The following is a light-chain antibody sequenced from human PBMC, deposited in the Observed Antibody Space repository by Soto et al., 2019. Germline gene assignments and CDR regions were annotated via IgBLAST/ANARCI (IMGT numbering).Light chain of an antibody. CDR3: LHDYNYPWT. CDR1: QGIRND. V-gene: IGKV1-6*01. Sequence: AIQMTQSRSSLSASVRDRVTITCRASQGIRNDLGWYEQKPGKAHKLLIYTASSLQSGVPSRISGSGPSTDFTLTNNSLQPEDFATYYCLHDYNYPWTFGQGTKVEIK. CDR2: TAS. J-gene: IGKJ1*01.